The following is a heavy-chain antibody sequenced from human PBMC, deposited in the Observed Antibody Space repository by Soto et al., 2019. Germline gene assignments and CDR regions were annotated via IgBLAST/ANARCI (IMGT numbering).Heavy chain of an antibody. CDR1: GFTFNLYA. CDR3: SQGELCGGGRQLLDFEF. J-gene: IGHJ2*01. D-gene: IGHD2-21*01. Sequence: EVQLLESGGGLVQPGGSLRLSCAASGFTFNLYAMSWVRQAPGKGLEWVSTITGSGDDTYYTDSVKGRFSISRDNPKNTPVLQMNRLRTEGPAVYYCSQGELCGGGRQLLDFEFWGRGTLVTVSS. CDR2: ITGSGDDT. V-gene: IGHV3-23*01.